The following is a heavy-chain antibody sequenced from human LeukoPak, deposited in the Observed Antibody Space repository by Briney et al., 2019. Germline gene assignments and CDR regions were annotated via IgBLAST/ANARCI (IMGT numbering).Heavy chain of an antibody. V-gene: IGHV3-53*01. CDR1: GFIVSSNY. J-gene: IGHJ4*02. CDR3: ARDFGDYRGYFDY. CDR2: IYTGGNS. D-gene: IGHD3-3*01. Sequence: GGSLRLSCAASGFIVSSNYMSWVRQAPGKGLEWVSVIYTGGNSYYADSVKGRFTISRDDSKNTLYLQMNSLRAEDTAMYYCARDFGDYRGYFDYWGQGTLVTVSS.